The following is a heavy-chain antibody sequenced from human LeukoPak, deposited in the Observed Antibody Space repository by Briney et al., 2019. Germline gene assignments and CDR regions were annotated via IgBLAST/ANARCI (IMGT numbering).Heavy chain of an antibody. Sequence: GASVKVSCKASGYTFTSYDINWVRQATGQGLEWMGWISAYNGNTNYAQKLQGRVTMTTDTSTSTAYMELRSLRSDDTAVYYCAREGEGGAARNYYYYYYMDVWGKGTTVTVSS. CDR2: ISAYNGNT. V-gene: IGHV1-18*01. D-gene: IGHD6-6*01. CDR3: AREGEGGAARNYYYYYYMDV. CDR1: GYTFTSYD. J-gene: IGHJ6*03.